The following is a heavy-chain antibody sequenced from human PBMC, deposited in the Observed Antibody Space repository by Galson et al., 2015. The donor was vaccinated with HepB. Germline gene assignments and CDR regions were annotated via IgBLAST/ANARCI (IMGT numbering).Heavy chain of an antibody. Sequence: QSGAEVKKPGESLKISCKGSGYSFTSYWIGWVRQMPGKGLEWMGIIYPGDSDTRYSPSFQGQVTISADKSISTAYLQWSSLKASDTAMYYCARQGEKALWFGELGASYAFDIWGQGTMVTVSS. V-gene: IGHV5-51*01. CDR2: IYPGDSDT. CDR3: ARQGEKALWFGELGASYAFDI. D-gene: IGHD3-10*01. CDR1: GYSFTSYW. J-gene: IGHJ3*02.